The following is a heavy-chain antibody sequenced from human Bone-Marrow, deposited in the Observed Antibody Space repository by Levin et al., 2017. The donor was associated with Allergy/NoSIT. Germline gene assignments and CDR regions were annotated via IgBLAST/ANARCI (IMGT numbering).Heavy chain of an antibody. Sequence: GGSLRLSCAASGFTFNNYWMNWVRQAPGKGLEWVANINQGGGVTHYVDSVKGRFTISRDNAKNSLYLQMNSLGVDDTSVYYCARDVAATGALDIWGQGTMVTVSS. D-gene: IGHD6-25*01. V-gene: IGHV3-7*01. CDR3: ARDVAATGALDI. J-gene: IGHJ3*02. CDR2: INQGGGVT. CDR1: GFTFNNYW.